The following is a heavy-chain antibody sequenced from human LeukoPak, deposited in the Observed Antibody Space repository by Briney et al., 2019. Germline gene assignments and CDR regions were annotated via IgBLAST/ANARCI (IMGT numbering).Heavy chain of an antibody. Sequence: SETLSLTCTVSGGSISSSSYYWGWIRQPPGKGLEWIGSIYYSGSTYYNPSLKGRVTISVDTSKNQFSLKLSSVTAADTAVYYCASFYYYGSGSYSLYNWFDPWGQGTLVTVSS. CDR3: ASFYYYGSGSYSLYNWFDP. V-gene: IGHV4-39*01. D-gene: IGHD3-10*01. CDR2: IYYSGST. CDR1: GGSISSSSYY. J-gene: IGHJ5*02.